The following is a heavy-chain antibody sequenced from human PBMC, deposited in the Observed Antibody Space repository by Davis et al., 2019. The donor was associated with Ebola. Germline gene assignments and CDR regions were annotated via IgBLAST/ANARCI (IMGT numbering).Heavy chain of an antibody. J-gene: IGHJ5*02. V-gene: IGHV3-20*04. CDR2: INWKGGYT. D-gene: IGHD3-3*01. Sequence: GESLKISCAASGFAFDDYGMSWVRQAPGQGLEWVSGINWKGGYTGHADSVKGRFTISRDNFKNILYLQMNSLRPEDTAVYYCAKGSFWNGFSESFDPWGQGTLVTVSS. CDR3: AKGSFWNGFSESFDP. CDR1: GFAFDDYG.